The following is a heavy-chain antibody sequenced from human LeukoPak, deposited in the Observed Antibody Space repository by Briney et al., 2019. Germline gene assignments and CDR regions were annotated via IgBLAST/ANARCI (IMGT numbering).Heavy chain of an antibody. Sequence: PGGSLRPSCAASGFTFSSCGMHWVRQAPGKGLEWVAVISYDGTNKYYVDSVKGRFTISRDNSKNTLYLQMNSLRAEDTAVYYCAKRGDCSSISCSTYGIDYWGQGTLVTVSS. V-gene: IGHV3-30*18. CDR3: AKRGDCSSISCSTYGIDY. CDR2: ISYDGTNK. D-gene: IGHD2-2*02. CDR1: GFTFSSCG. J-gene: IGHJ4*02.